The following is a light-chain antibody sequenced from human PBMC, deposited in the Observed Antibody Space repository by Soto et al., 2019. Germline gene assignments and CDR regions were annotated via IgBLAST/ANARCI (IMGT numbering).Light chain of an antibody. J-gene: IGKJ3*01. CDR2: GAS. V-gene: IGKV3-20*01. CDR3: QQDGSSPEIT. Sequence: EIGLTQSPGTLSLSPGERATLSCRASQSVSSSYLAWYQQKPGQAPRLLIYGASSRATGIPDRFSGSGSGTDFTLTISRLEPEDFAVYYCQQDGSSPEITFGPGTKVDIK. CDR1: QSVSSSY.